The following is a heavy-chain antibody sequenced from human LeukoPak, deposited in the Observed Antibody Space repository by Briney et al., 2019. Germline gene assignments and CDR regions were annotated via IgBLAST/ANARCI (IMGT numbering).Heavy chain of an antibody. J-gene: IGHJ5*02. Sequence: GGSLRLSCAASGFTFSRYAMSGVRQAPGEGLEWVSAICGSGGSTYGADSVKGRFTISRDNSKNTRYLQMNSLRAEDTAVYYCAKDLQQLVQRTRSDTWGQGTLVTVSS. V-gene: IGHV3-23*01. CDR3: AKDLQQLVQRTRSDT. CDR1: GFTFSRYA. D-gene: IGHD6-13*01. CDR2: ICGSGGST.